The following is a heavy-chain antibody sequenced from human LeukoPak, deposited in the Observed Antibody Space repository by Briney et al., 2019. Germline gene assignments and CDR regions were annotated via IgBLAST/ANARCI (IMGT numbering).Heavy chain of an antibody. CDR3: ASGELGRSGF. Sequence: PGGSLRLSCTASGFIFSDNYMTWIRQAPGKGLEWLSYIDSRGRTKHYAESVKGRFTISRDNARSSVYLEMNDLRVDDTAVYYCASGELGRSGFWGQGTLVTVS. CDR1: GFIFSDNY. CDR2: IDSRGRTK. D-gene: IGHD1-1*01. V-gene: IGHV3-11*01. J-gene: IGHJ4*02.